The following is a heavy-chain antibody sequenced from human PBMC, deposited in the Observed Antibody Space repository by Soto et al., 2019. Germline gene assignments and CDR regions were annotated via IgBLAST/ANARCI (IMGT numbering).Heavy chain of an antibody. Sequence: SETLSLTCTVSGGSISSNIYHWGWIRQPPGKGLEWIGRIYNSGRTYYDASLKSRVSISIDTSKNQFSLKLTSVTAADTAVYYCARHPVYATGWQIDYWGQGALVTVSS. CDR3: ARHPVYATGWQIDY. J-gene: IGHJ4*02. D-gene: IGHD2-2*01. V-gene: IGHV4-39*01. CDR1: GGSISSNIYH. CDR2: IYNSGRT.